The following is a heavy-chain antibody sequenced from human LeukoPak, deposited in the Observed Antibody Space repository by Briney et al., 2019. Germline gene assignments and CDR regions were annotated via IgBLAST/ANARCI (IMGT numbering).Heavy chain of an antibody. V-gene: IGHV3-66*02. CDR2: IYSGGST. CDR3: ARSRSYNDFWSGYYTYYFDY. D-gene: IGHD3-3*01. J-gene: IGHJ4*02. Sequence: GGSLRLSCAASGFTVSSNYMSWVRQAPGKGLERVSVIYSGGSTYYADSVKGRFTISRDNSKNTLYLQMNSLRAEDTAVYYCARSRSYNDFWSGYYTYYFDYWGQGTLVTVSS. CDR1: GFTVSSNY.